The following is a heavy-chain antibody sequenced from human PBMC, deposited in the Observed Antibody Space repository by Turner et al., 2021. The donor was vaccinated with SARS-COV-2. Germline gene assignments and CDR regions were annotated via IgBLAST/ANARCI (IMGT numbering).Heavy chain of an antibody. V-gene: IGHV3-30*18. Sequence: QVQLVESGGGVVQPGRSLRLSCVASGLTFSTYGMHWVRQAAGKGLEWVAVISYHGSNKYYADSVKGRFTISRDNSKNTLYLQMNSLRAEDTAVYYCAKDHVTVAAYFDYWGQGTLVTVSS. J-gene: IGHJ4*02. CDR3: AKDHVTVAAYFDY. D-gene: IGHD6-19*01. CDR2: ISYHGSNK. CDR1: GLTFSTYG.